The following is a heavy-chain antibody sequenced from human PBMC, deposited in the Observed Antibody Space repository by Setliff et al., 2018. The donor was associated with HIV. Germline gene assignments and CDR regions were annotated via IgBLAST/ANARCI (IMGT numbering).Heavy chain of an antibody. CDR1: GGTSKTFE. D-gene: IGHD3-9*01. Sequence: GASVKVSCKSSGGTSKTFELNWVRQAPGQGLEWMGRIIPMFGTSNYAQTFQSRITIVADKLTNTAYMELSSLRSDDTAIYYCARDLSISNPYYDILTGPGVYWGQGTLVTVSS. V-gene: IGHV1-69*06. J-gene: IGHJ4*02. CDR3: ARDLSISNPYYDILTGPGVY. CDR2: IIPMFGTS.